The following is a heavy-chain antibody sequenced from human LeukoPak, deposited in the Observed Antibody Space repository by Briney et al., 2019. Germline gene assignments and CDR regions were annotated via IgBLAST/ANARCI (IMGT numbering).Heavy chain of an antibody. J-gene: IGHJ3*02. D-gene: IGHD3-9*01. CDR2: ISAYNGNT. CDR3: ARGTRLRRYFDWLPPVDAFDI. Sequence: ASVKVSCKASGYTFTSYGISWVRQAPGQGLEWMGWISAYNGNTNYAQKLQGRVTMTTDTSTSTAYMELRSLRSDDTAVYYCARGTRLRRYFDWLPPVDAFDIWGQGTMVTVSS. CDR1: GYTFTSYG. V-gene: IGHV1-18*01.